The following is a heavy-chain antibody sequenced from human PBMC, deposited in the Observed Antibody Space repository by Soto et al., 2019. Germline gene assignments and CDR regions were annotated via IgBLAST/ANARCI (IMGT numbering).Heavy chain of an antibody. J-gene: IGHJ4*02. D-gene: IGHD3-10*01. CDR1: GFTFSSYA. V-gene: IGHV3-30-3*01. CDR3: AIDESPVLLLKNNFDY. Sequence: QVQLVESGGGVVQPGRSLRLSCAASGFTFSSYAMHWVRQAPGKGLEWVAVISYDGSNKYYADSVKGRFTISRDNSKNTLYLQMNSLRAEDTAVYYCAIDESPVLLLKNNFDYWGQGTLVTVSS. CDR2: ISYDGSNK.